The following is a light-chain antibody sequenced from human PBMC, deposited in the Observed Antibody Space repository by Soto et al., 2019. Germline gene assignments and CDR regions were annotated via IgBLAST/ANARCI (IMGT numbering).Light chain of an antibody. J-gene: IGLJ2*01. CDR2: RNN. V-gene: IGLV1-47*01. CDR3: TVWDDILRGRL. CDR1: SSNIESNF. Sequence: QLVLTQAPSASGTPGQRVTISCSGSSSNIESNFVYWYQQFPGTAPRLLIYRNNQRPSGVPDRFSGSKSGTSASLAISALRSEDEADYYCTVWDDILRGRLFGGGTKLTVL.